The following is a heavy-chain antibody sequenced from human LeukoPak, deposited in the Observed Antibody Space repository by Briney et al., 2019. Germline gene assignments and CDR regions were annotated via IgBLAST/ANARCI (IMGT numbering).Heavy chain of an antibody. V-gene: IGHV5-51*01. CDR3: ARDGSSGWYWVDY. Sequence: SGESLKISCKGSGYSFTNYWIGWVRQMPGNGLEWMGIIYPGDSDTRYSPSFQGQVTISVDKSISTAHLQWSSLRAEDTAVYYCARDGSSGWYWVDYWGQGTLVTVSS. CDR2: IYPGDSDT. J-gene: IGHJ4*02. D-gene: IGHD6-19*01. CDR1: GYSFTNYW.